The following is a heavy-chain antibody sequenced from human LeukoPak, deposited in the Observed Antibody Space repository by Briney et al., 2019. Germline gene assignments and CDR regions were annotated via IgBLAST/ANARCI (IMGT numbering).Heavy chain of an antibody. D-gene: IGHD3-9*01. Sequence: SETLSLTCTVSGGSISSGDYYWSWIRQPPGKGLEWIGYIYYSGSTNYNPSLKSRVTISVDTSKNQFSLKLSSVTAADTAVYYCAREGSHRLGYFVSGEYYYYGMDVWGKGTTVTVSS. V-gene: IGHV4-61*08. CDR2: IYYSGST. CDR3: AREGSHRLGYFVSGEYYYYGMDV. J-gene: IGHJ6*04. CDR1: GGSISSGDYY.